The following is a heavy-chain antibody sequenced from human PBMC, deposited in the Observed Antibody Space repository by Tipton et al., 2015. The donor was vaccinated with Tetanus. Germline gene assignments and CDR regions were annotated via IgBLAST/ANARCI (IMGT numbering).Heavy chain of an antibody. Sequence: TLSLTCTVSGGSISSGGYYWSWIRQHPGKGLEWIGYIYYSGSTYYNPSLKSRGTISVDTSKNQFSLKLSSVTAADTAVYYCARDRGVSRGVDYWGQGTLVTVSS. V-gene: IGHV4-31*03. J-gene: IGHJ4*02. D-gene: IGHD3-10*01. CDR2: IYYSGST. CDR3: ARDRGVSRGVDY. CDR1: GGSISSGGYY.